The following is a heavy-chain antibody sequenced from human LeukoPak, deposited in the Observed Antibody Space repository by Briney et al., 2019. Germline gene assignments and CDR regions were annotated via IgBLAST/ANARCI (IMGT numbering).Heavy chain of an antibody. CDR3: ARAYSSSWYFNWFDP. Sequence: SETLSLTCTVSGGSISSYSWSWIRQPPGKGLEWIGYIYYSGSTNYNPSLKSRVTISEDTSKNQFSLKLSSVTAADTAVYFCARAYSSSWYFNWFDPWGQGTQVTVSS. V-gene: IGHV4-59*08. J-gene: IGHJ5*02. D-gene: IGHD6-13*01. CDR1: GGSISSYS. CDR2: IYYSGST.